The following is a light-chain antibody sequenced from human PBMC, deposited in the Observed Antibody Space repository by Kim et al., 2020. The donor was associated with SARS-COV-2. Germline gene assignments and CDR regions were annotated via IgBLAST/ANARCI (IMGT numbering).Light chain of an antibody. CDR2: GAS. CDR3: QQYKT. CDR1: QSFGSTY. V-gene: IGKV3-20*01. Sequence: TLSLSPGERAPLSCRASQSFGSTYLAWYQQKPGQAPRLLISGASSRATGIPDRFSGSGSGTNFTLPISRLEPEDYAVYYCQQYKTFGQGTKVDIK. J-gene: IGKJ1*01.